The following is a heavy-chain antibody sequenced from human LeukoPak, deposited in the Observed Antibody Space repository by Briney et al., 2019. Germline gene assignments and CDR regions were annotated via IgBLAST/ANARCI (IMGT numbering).Heavy chain of an antibody. CDR2: FDPEYGET. Sequence: ASVKVSCKVSGYTLTELSMHWVRQAPGKGLEWMGGFDPEYGETSYAQKFQGRVTMTEDTSADTAYMELSRLRPEDTAVYYCATDLRCSSASCDGPHWFDPWGQGTLVTVSS. CDR1: GYTLTELS. CDR3: ATDLRCSSASCDGPHWFDP. V-gene: IGHV1-24*01. D-gene: IGHD2-2*01. J-gene: IGHJ5*02.